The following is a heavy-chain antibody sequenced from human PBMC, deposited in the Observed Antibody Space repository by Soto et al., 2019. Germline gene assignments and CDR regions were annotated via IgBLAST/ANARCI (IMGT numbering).Heavy chain of an antibody. D-gene: IGHD3-9*01. CDR3: ARRPGYYCPYGMGV. CDR1: GGSISPGDYY. Sequence: SETLSLTSTVSGGSISPGDYYWSWIGRPPGKGLEWIGYIDYSGSTYYNPSLRSRVSISIDTSKNQFSLKMNSVTAADTGVYYFARRPGYYCPYGMGVWGQGTTVTVSS. J-gene: IGHJ6*02. CDR2: IDYSGST. V-gene: IGHV4-30-4*01.